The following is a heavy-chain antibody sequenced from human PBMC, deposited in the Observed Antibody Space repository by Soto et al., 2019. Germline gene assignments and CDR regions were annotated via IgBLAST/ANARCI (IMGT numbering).Heavy chain of an antibody. CDR1: GFTFSSYA. V-gene: IGHV3-30-3*01. CDR3: ASFRWFFDY. Sequence: QVQLVESGGGVVQPGRSLRLSCAASGFTFSSYAMHWVRQAPGKGLEWVAVISYDGSNKYYADSVKGRFTISRDNSKNTLYLQMNSLRAEGTAVYYCASFRWFFDYWGQGTLVTVSS. J-gene: IGHJ4*02. CDR2: ISYDGSNK. D-gene: IGHD2-15*01.